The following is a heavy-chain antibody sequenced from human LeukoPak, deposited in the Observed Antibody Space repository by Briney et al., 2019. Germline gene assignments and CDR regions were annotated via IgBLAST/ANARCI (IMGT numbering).Heavy chain of an antibody. CDR2: INHSGNT. D-gene: IGHD2-2*01. V-gene: IGHV4-34*01. CDR3: ARGGEGEHCSSTSCRPGFDY. CDR1: GGSFSGYY. Sequence: SETLSLTCAVYGGSFSGYYWSWICHPPGKGLEWIGEINHSGNTNYTPSPKSRVTISVDTSKNQFSLKLSSVTAADTAVYYCARGGEGEHCSSTSCRPGFDYWGQGTLVTVSS. J-gene: IGHJ4*02.